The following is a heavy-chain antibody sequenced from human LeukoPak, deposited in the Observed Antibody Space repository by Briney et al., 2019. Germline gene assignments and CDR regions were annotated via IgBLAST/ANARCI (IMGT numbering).Heavy chain of an antibody. V-gene: IGHV1-69*04. J-gene: IGHJ5*02. CDR1: GGTFSSYA. Sequence: ASVKVSCKASGGTFSSYAISWVRQAPGQGLEWMGRIIPILGIANYAQKFHGRVTITADKSTSTAYMELSSLRSEDTAVYYCAREGERRDVLWFGESNWFDPWGQGTLVTVSS. D-gene: IGHD3-10*01. CDR3: AREGERRDVLWFGESNWFDP. CDR2: IIPILGIA.